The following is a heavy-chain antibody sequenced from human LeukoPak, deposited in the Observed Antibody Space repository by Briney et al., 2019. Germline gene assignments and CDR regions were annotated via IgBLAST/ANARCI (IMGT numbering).Heavy chain of an antibody. D-gene: IGHD3-10*01. V-gene: IGHV1-2*02. CDR3: ARDSVSEVRGSPGYYYYGMDV. Sequence: GASLTLSCMASGYTFTRTSMHWVRQARGHRREALGWINPHSGGTNYAQKLQGRVTMTTDTSTSTAYMELRSLRSDDPAVYYCARDSVSEVRGSPGYYYYGMDVWGQGTTVTVSS. J-gene: IGHJ6*02. CDR1: GYTFTRTS. CDR2: INPHSGGT.